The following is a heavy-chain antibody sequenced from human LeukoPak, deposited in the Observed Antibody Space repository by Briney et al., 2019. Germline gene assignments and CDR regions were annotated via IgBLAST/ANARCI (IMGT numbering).Heavy chain of an antibody. CDR2: ISSSSSYI. CDR3: ARGPIAALYYFDY. V-gene: IGHV3-21*01. D-gene: IGHD6-6*01. CDR1: GFTFSSYS. Sequence: PGGSLRLSCAASGFTFSSYSMNWVRQAPGKGLGWVSSISSSSSYIYYADSVKGRFTISRDNAKNSLYLQMNSLRAEDTAVYYCARGPIAALYYFDYWGQGTLVTVSS. J-gene: IGHJ4*02.